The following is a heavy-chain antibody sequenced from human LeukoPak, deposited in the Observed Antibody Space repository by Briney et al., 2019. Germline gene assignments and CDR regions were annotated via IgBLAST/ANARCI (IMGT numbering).Heavy chain of an antibody. V-gene: IGHV4-30-2*01. J-gene: IGHJ3*02. CDR3: ARENRYCSGGSCKAFDI. CDR1: GGSISSGGYY. D-gene: IGHD2-15*01. Sequence: SETLSLTCTVSGGSISSGGYYWSWIRQPPGKGLEWIGYIYHSGSTYYNPSLKSRVTISVDRSKNQFSLKLSSVTAADTAVYYCARENRYCSGGSCKAFDIWGQGTMVTVSS. CDR2: IYHSGST.